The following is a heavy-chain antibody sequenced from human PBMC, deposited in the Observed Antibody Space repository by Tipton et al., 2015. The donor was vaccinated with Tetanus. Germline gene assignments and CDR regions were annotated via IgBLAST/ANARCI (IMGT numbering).Heavy chain of an antibody. V-gene: IGHV4-61*08. CDR1: GDSVRSGDYD. J-gene: IGHJ4*02. CDR3: ARANNDYPKKGPFDY. D-gene: IGHD1-1*01. CDR2: VHHSGRT. Sequence: LRLSCTVSGDSVRSGDYDWNWIRQPPGKGLEWIGYVHHSGRTNKSPSLKSRVTLSIDKSKNQFSLRLTSVTAADTAVYYCARANNDYPKKGPFDYWGQGARVIVSS.